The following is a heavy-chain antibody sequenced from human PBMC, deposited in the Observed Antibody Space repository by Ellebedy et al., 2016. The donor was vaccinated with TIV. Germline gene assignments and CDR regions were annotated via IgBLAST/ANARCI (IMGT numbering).Heavy chain of an antibody. CDR3: ARVSVDVVIGYHYFYMDI. CDR2: ISAYNGDI. D-gene: IGHD6-6*01. CDR1: GYTFTSFG. V-gene: IGHV1-18*01. Sequence: ASVKVSCXDSGYTFTSFGLSWVRQAPGQGLEWMGWISAYNGDINYAQNFQGRVAMTTDTATSTVYVDLRSLRSDDTAVYYCARVSVDVVIGYHYFYMDIWGKGTTVTVSS. J-gene: IGHJ6*03.